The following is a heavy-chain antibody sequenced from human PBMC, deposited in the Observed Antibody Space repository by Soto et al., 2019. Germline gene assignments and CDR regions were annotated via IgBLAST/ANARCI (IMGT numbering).Heavy chain of an antibody. CDR2: IYYSGST. CDR3: ARSIVVVTAINYFDY. J-gene: IGHJ4*02. Sequence: SETLSLTCTVSGGSISSYYWSWIRQPPGKGLEWIGYIYYSGSTNYNPSLKSRVTISVDTSKNQFPLKLSSVTAADTAVYYCARSIVVVTAINYFDYWGQGTLVTVSS. CDR1: GGSISSYY. V-gene: IGHV4-59*01. D-gene: IGHD2-21*02.